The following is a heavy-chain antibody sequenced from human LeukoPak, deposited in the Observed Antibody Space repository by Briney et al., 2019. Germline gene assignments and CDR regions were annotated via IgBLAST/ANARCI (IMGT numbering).Heavy chain of an antibody. CDR2: IYYSGST. CDR3: ARGSVGRVDY. D-gene: IGHD6-25*01. J-gene: IGHJ4*02. Sequence: SETLSLTCTVPGGSISSSSYYWGWIRQPPGKGLEWIGSIYYSGSTYYNPSLKSRVTISVDTSKNQLSLKLSSVTAADTAVYYCARGSVGRVDYWGQGTLVTVSS. CDR1: GGSISSSSYY. V-gene: IGHV4-39*01.